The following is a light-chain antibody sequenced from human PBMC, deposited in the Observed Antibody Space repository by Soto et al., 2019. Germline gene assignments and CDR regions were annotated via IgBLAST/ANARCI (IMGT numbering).Light chain of an antibody. J-gene: IGLJ1*01. CDR3: QSYDSSLSGYV. CDR1: SSNIGADYD. Sequence: QSVLTQPPSVSGAPGQRVTISCTGSSSNIGADYDVHWYQQLPGTAPKLLIYGNSNRPSGVPDRFSGSKSGTSASLAITRLQAEDEADYYCQSYDSSLSGYVFGTGTKLTVL. CDR2: GNS. V-gene: IGLV1-40*01.